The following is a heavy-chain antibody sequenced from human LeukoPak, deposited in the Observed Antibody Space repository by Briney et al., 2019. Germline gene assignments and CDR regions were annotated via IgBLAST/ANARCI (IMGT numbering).Heavy chain of an antibody. CDR1: GFTFSNYA. CDR3: ARDAGGYGMDV. CDR2: ISSNGGST. V-gene: IGHV3-64*01. Sequence: GGSLRLSCAASGFTFSNYAMHWVRQAPGKGLEYVSAISSNGGSTYYANSVKGRFTISRDNSNNTLYLQMGSLRAEDTAVYYCARDAGGYGMDVWGQGITVTVSS. J-gene: IGHJ6*02. D-gene: IGHD2-8*02.